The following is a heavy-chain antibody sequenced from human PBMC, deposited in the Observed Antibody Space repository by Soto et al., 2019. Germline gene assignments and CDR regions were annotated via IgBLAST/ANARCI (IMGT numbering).Heavy chain of an antibody. CDR2: ISSSSSTI. V-gene: IGHV3-48*02. D-gene: IGHD5-18*01. CDR1: GFTFSSYS. CDR3: ARKEGSYGVGDSPDYYYGMDV. Sequence: EVQLVESGGGLVQPGGSLRLSCAASGFTFSSYSMNWVRQAPGKGLEWVSYISSSSSTIYYADSVKGRFTISRDNAKNSLYLQMNSPGDEDTAVYYCARKEGSYGVGDSPDYYYGMDVWGQGTTVTVSS. J-gene: IGHJ6*01.